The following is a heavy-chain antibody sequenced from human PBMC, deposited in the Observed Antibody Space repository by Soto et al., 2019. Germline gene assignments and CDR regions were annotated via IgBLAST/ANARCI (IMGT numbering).Heavy chain of an antibody. J-gene: IGHJ6*02. V-gene: IGHV4-34*01. CDR3: ARDCSGGSCYSGGKYYYYGMDV. CDR2: VNHSGST. D-gene: IGHD2-15*01. CDR1: GGSFSGYY. Sequence: SEPLSLTCAVYGGSFSGYYWSWIRQPPGKGLDWIGEVNHSGSTNYNPSLKSRVTISVDTSKNQFSLKLSSVTAADTAVYYCARDCSGGSCYSGGKYYYYGMDVWGQGTTVTVS.